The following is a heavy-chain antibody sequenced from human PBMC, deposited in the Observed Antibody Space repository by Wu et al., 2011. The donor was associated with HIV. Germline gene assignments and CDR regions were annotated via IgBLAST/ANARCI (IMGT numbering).Heavy chain of an antibody. D-gene: IGHD6-19*01. Sequence: EVKKPGASVKVPARHLDTPSPATICTGCDRPPGQGLEWMGIINPSGGSTSYAQKFQGRVTMTRDTSTSTAYMELRSLRSDDTAVYYCATNRAVAGTGGNWFDPWGQGTLVTVSS. CDR2: INPSGGST. CDR1: DTPSPAT. V-gene: IGHV1-46*03. J-gene: IGHJ5*02. CDR3: ATNRAVAGTGGNWFDP.